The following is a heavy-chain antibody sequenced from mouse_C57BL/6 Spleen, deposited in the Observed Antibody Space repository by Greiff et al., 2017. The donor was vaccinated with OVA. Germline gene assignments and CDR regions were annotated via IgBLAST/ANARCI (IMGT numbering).Heavy chain of an antibody. Sequence: EVQLQESGGGLVQPGGSMKLSCAASGFTFSDAWMDWVRQSPEKGLEWVAEIRNKANNHATYYAESVKGRFTISRDDSKSSVYLQMNSLRAEDTGIYYGTRRTGTYAMDYWGQGTSVTVSS. CDR1: GFTFSDAW. CDR3: TRRTGTYAMDY. V-gene: IGHV6-6*01. CDR2: IRNKANNHAT. D-gene: IGHD4-1*01. J-gene: IGHJ4*01.